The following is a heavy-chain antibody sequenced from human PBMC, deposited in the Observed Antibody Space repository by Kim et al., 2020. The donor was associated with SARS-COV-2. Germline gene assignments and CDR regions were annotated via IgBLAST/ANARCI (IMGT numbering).Heavy chain of an antibody. D-gene: IGHD3-22*01. V-gene: IGHV3-21*01. J-gene: IGHJ5*02. CDR2: ISSSSSYI. Sequence: GGSLRLSCAASGFTFSSYSMNWVRQAPGKGLEWVSSISSSSSYIYYADSVKGRFTISRDNAKNSLYLQMNSLRAEDTAVYYCAREHQVYYYHPPGWFDPWGQGTLVTVSS. CDR1: GFTFSSYS. CDR3: AREHQVYYYHPPGWFDP.